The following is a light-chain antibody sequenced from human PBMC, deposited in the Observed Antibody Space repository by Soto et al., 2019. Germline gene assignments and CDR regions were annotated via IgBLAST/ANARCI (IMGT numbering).Light chain of an antibody. CDR2: AAS. CDR1: QSISIY. Sequence: IQMTHSPASLSASVLYRGTITFLASQSISIYLNFYQQKPGKAPKLLIYAASSLQSGVPSRFSGSGSGTDFTLTISSLQPEDFATYYCQQSYSTPRTFGQGTKVDIK. V-gene: IGKV1-39*01. CDR3: QQSYSTPRT. J-gene: IGKJ1*01.